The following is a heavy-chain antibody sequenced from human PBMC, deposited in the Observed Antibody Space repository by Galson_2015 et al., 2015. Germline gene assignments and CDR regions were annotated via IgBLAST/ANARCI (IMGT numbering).Heavy chain of an antibody. CDR1: GFTFSSYW. J-gene: IGHJ5*02. Sequence: SLRLSCAASGFTFSSYWMSWVRQAPGEGLEWVANIKQDGSEKYYVDSVKGRFTISRDNAKNSLYLQMNSLRAEDTAVYYCARVEGAYDYVWGSSSNWFDPWGQGTLVTVSS. CDR2: IKQDGSEK. D-gene: IGHD3-16*01. CDR3: ARVEGAYDYVWGSSSNWFDP. V-gene: IGHV3-7*01.